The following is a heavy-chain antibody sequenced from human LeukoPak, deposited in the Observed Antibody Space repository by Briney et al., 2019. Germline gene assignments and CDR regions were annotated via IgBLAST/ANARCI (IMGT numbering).Heavy chain of an antibody. Sequence: SETLSLTCAVYGGSFSGYYWSWIRQPPGKGLEWIVEINHSGSTNYNPSLKSRVAISVDTSKNQFSLKLSSVTAADTAVYYCARELRFNIFYYGMDVWGQGTTVTVSS. CDR3: ARELRFNIFYYGMDV. J-gene: IGHJ6*02. CDR2: INHSGST. D-gene: IGHD3-3*01. V-gene: IGHV4-34*01. CDR1: GGSFSGYY.